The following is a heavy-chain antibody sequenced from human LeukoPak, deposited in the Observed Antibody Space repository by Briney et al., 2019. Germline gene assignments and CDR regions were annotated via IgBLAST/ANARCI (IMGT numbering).Heavy chain of an antibody. J-gene: IGHJ4*02. D-gene: IGHD5-24*01. CDR2: ISSSSSNT. Sequence: GGSLRLSCAASGFTFSSYTMNWVRQAPGKGLEWVSSISSSSSNTHYAVSVKGRFTISRDNAKNSLYMQMNSLRAQDTAVYYCVRGDGRDYWGQGTLVTVSS. V-gene: IGHV3-21*01. CDR1: GFTFSSYT. CDR3: VRGDGRDY.